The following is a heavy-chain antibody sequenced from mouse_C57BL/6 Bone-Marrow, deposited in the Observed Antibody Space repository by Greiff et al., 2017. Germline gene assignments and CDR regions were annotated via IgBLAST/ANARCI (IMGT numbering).Heavy chain of an antibody. D-gene: IGHD2-1*01. V-gene: IGHV1-55*01. CDR1: GYTFTSYW. Sequence: VQLQQPGAELVKPGASVKMSCKASGYTFTSYWITWVKQRPGQGLEWIGDIYPGSGSTNYNEKFKSKATLTVYTSSSTAYMQLSSLTSADSAVYYCARDRYGNLDYWGQGTTLTVSS. CDR3: ARDRYGNLDY. J-gene: IGHJ2*01. CDR2: IYPGSGST.